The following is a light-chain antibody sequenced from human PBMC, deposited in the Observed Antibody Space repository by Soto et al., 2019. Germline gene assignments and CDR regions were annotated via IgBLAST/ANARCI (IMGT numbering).Light chain of an antibody. Sequence: QSALTQPASVSGSPGQSITISCTGTGSDIGDYNYVSWYQQHPGKAPKLMVYDVSNRPSGISNRFSGSKSGNTASLTISGLQAEDEANYYCSSFTRSITVVFGGGTKLTVL. V-gene: IGLV2-14*03. J-gene: IGLJ2*01. CDR3: SSFTRSITVV. CDR1: GSDIGDYNY. CDR2: DVS.